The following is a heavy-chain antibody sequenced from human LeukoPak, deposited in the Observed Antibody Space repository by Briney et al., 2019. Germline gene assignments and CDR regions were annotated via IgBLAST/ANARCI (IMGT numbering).Heavy chain of an antibody. CDR2: IFGSGGSP. Sequence: PGGSLRLSCEASGFTFGSHAMYWVRQAPGKGLEWVAGIFGSGGSPHYADSVKGRFTISRDNPRNTVYLQINSLRTEDTAVYFCAKFEGATIPGWFNDYWGQGILVTVSS. CDR3: AKFEGATIPGWFNDY. J-gene: IGHJ4*02. V-gene: IGHV3-23*01. CDR1: GFTFGSHA. D-gene: IGHD6-19*01.